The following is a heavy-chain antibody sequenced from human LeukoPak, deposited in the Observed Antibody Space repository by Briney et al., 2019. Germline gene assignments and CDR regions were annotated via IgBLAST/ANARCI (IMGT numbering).Heavy chain of an antibody. V-gene: IGHV4-39*07. CDR1: GGSISSSSYY. J-gene: IGHJ4*02. CDR2: IYYSGST. D-gene: IGHD3-16*02. Sequence: SETLFLTCTVSGGSISSSSYYWGWIRQPPGKGLEWIGSIYYSGSTYYNPSLKSRVTISVDTSKNQFSLKLSSVTAADTAVYYCARGPTTYYDYVWGSYRLDYWGQGTLVTVSS. CDR3: ARGPTTYYDYVWGSYRLDY.